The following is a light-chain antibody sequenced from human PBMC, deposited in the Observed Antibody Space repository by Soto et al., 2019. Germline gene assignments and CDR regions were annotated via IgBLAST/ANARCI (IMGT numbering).Light chain of an antibody. CDR1: SSDVGGYNY. Sequence: QSALTQPASVSGSPGQSITISCTGTSSDVGGYNYVSWYQHHPGKAPNLMIYDVSNRPSGVSNRFSGSKSGNTASLTISGLQAEDEAEYYCSSYTSSSTSLVVFGGGTKLTVL. CDR3: SSYTSSSTSLVV. CDR2: DVS. J-gene: IGLJ2*01. V-gene: IGLV2-14*03.